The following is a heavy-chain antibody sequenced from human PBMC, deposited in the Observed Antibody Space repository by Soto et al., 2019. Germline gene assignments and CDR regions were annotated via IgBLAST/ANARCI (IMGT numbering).Heavy chain of an antibody. D-gene: IGHD3-22*01. CDR1: GGSISSGDYY. J-gene: IGHJ4*02. CDR3: ARITTDYYDSSGYPDY. CDR2: IYYSGST. Sequence: SGTLYLTCTVSGGSISSGDYYWSWISQHPGKGLEWIGYIYYSGSTYYNPSLKSRVTISVDTSKNQFSLKLSSVTAADTAVYYCARITTDYYDSSGYPDYWGQGTLVTVSS. V-gene: IGHV4-30-4*01.